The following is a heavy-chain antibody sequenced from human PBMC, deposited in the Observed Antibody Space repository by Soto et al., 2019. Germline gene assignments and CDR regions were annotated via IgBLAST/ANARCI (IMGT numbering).Heavy chain of an antibody. D-gene: IGHD1-26*01. CDR3: ARTAYSGSGFDY. V-gene: IGHV2-70*11. CDR1: GFSLSASGMC. J-gene: IGHJ4*02. CDR2: IDWDDDE. Sequence: SGPTLVNPTQTLTLTCTFSGFSLSASGMCVSWIRQPPGKALEWLARIDWDDDEYYSTSLKTRLTIFKDTSKHQVVLTMTNMDPVDTATYYCARTAYSGSGFDYWGQGTLVTVS.